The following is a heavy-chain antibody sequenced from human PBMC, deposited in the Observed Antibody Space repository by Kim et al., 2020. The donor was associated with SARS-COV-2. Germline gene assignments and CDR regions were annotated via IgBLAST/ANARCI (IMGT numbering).Heavy chain of an antibody. Sequence: GGSLRLSCAASGFTFSGSAMHWVRQASGKGLEWVGRIRSKANSYATAYAASVKGRFTISRDDSKNTAYLQMNSLKTEDTAVYYCTRPINSFYYYYGMDVWGQGTTVTVSS. V-gene: IGHV3-73*01. J-gene: IGHJ6*02. CDR1: GFTFSGSA. CDR3: TRPINSFYYYYGMDV. D-gene: IGHD1-20*01. CDR2: IRSKANSYAT.